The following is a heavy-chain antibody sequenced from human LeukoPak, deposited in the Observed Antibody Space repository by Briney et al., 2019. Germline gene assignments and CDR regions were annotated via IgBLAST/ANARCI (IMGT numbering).Heavy chain of an antibody. CDR3: ARLSIDYGGNSGDFDY. D-gene: IGHD4-23*01. V-gene: IGHV5-10-1*01. CDR2: IDPSDSYT. Sequence: GGSLKISCKGFGYSFTSYWISWVRQMPGKGLEWMGRIDPSDSYTNYSPSFQGHVTISADKSISTAYLQWSSLKASDTAMYYCARLSIDYGGNSGDFDYWGQGTLVTVSS. CDR1: GYSFTSYW. J-gene: IGHJ4*02.